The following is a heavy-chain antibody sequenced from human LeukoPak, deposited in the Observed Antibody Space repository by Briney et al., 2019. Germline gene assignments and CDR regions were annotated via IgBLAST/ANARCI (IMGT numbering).Heavy chain of an antibody. D-gene: IGHD3-9*01. J-gene: IGHJ4*02. CDR1: GGSISGSY. V-gene: IGHV4-4*08. Sequence: SETLSLTCTVSGGSISGSYWSWIRQPPGKGLEWIAYMYNSGSTNYNPSLKSRVTISVDTSKNQFSLKLSSVTAADTAVYYCAREDYDNIDYWGQGTLVTVSS. CDR2: MYNSGST. CDR3: AREDYDNIDY.